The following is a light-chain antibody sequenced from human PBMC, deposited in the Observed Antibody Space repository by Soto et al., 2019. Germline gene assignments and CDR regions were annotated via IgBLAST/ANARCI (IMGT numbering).Light chain of an antibody. J-gene: IGLJ7*01. V-gene: IGLV4-69*01. CDR2: VNSDGSH. CDR3: QTWDTGIAV. Sequence: QLVLTQSPSASASLGASVKLTCTLSSGHSSYAIAWHQQQPEKGPRYLMKVNSDGSHSKGDGIPDRFSGSSSGAERYLTISSLQSEDEAEYYCQTWDTGIAVFGGGTQLTVL. CDR1: SGHSSYA.